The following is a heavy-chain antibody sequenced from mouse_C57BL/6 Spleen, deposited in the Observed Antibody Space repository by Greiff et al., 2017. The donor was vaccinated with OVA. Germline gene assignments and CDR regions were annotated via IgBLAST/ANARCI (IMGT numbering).Heavy chain of an antibody. V-gene: IGHV1-18*01. CDR1: GYTFTDYN. J-gene: IGHJ3*01. CDR3: ARTGPWFAY. CDR2: INPNNGGT. D-gene: IGHD4-1*01. Sequence: VQLKESGPELVKPGASVKIPCKASGYTFTDYNIDWVKQSHGKSLEWIGDINPNNGGTIYNQKFKGKATLTVDKSSSTAYMELRSLTSEDTAVYYCARTGPWFAYWGQGTLVTVSA.